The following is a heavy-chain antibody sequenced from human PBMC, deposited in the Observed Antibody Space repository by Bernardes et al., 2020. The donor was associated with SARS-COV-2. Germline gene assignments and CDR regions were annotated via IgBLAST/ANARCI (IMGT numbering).Heavy chain of an antibody. CDR1: GLAISTYW. Sequence: VSLRLSCAASGLAISTYWMNWVRQAPGKGLEWVANIRQDGSIKYYADSVGGRFTISRDSSRNTLFLDMKSLRAEDSAVYYCAKDRSIFWFGEGKNPFHPWGQGTLVTVSS. CDR2: IRQDGSIK. V-gene: IGHV3-7*01. CDR3: AKDRSIFWFGEGKNPFHP. J-gene: IGHJ5*02. D-gene: IGHD3-10*01.